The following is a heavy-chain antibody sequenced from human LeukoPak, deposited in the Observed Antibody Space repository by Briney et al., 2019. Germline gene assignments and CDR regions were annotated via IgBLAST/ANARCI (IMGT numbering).Heavy chain of an antibody. Sequence: GSLGLSCAASGFTFSNYSMNWVRQAPGKGLEWLSYISTTMTTIYYADSVKGRFTVSRDNSKNTLYLQMNSLRAEDTAVYYCARDPPRGYSYDPTLRYWGQGTLVTVSS. D-gene: IGHD5-18*01. J-gene: IGHJ4*02. CDR1: GFTFSNYS. V-gene: IGHV3-48*01. CDR3: ARDPPRGYSYDPTLRY. CDR2: ISTTMTTI.